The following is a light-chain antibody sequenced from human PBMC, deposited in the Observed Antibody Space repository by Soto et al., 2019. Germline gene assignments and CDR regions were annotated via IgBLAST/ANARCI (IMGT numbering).Light chain of an antibody. J-gene: IGLJ1*01. CDR3: SSYAGSSNV. V-gene: IGLV1-40*01. CDR1: SSNIGAGYD. CDR2: ANN. Sequence: QSVLTQPPSVSGAPGQRVTISCTGSSSNIGAGYDVHWYQQRPGTAPKLLIFANNNRPSGVPDRFSGSKSGNTASLTVSGLQAEDEADYYCSSYAGSSNVLGTGTKVTV.